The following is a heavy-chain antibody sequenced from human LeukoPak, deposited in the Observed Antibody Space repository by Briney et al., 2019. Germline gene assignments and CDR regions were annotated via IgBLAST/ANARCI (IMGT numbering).Heavy chain of an antibody. D-gene: IGHD3-10*02. V-gene: IGHV3-48*03. CDR3: AELGITMIGGV. CDR2: ISSSGSTI. CDR1: GFTFSSYE. Sequence: GGSLRLSCAASGFTFSSYEMNWVHQAPGKGLERVSYISSSGSTIYCADSVKGRFTISRDNAKNSLYLQMNSLRAEDTAVYYCAELGITMIGGVWGKGTMVTISS. J-gene: IGHJ6*04.